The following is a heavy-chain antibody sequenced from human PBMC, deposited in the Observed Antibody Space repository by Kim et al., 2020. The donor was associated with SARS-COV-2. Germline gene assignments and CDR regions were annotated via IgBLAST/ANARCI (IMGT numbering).Heavy chain of an antibody. J-gene: IGHJ4*02. CDR3: ARDSPRGPLRYFDY. CDR1: GGSISSSNW. V-gene: IGHV4-4*02. Sequence: SETLSLTCAVSGGSISSSNWWSWVRQPPGKGLEWIGEIYHSGSTNYNPSLKSRVTISVDKSKNQFSLKLSSVTAADTAVYYCARDSPRGPLRYFDYWGQGTLVTVSS. CDR2: IYHSGST. D-gene: IGHD4-17*01.